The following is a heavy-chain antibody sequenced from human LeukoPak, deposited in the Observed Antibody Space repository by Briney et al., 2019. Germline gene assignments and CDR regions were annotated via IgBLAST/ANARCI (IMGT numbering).Heavy chain of an antibody. CDR2: FYYSGST. V-gene: IGHV4-59*01. CDR3: ARGSPDHWFGP. Sequence: SETLSLTCILSGRSIRSYYWSWIRHPPEEGLEWIGYFYYSGSTNYRPSLKSRLTTSVDTSKNQFSLKLSSVTAADTAVYYCARGSPDHWFGPWGQGTLVTVSS. J-gene: IGHJ5*02. CDR1: GRSIRSYY.